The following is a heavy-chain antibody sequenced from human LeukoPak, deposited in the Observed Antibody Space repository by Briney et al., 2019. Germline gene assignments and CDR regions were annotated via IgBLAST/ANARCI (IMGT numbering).Heavy chain of an antibody. CDR1: GFTFDDYG. CDR2: INWNGGST. Sequence: RPGGSLRLSCAASGFTFDDYGMSWVRQAPGKGLEWVSGINWNGGSTGYADSVKGRFTISRDNAKNSLYLQMNSLRAEDTALYYCATGANMAVTPGAFDIWGQGTMVTVSS. J-gene: IGHJ3*02. D-gene: IGHD2-21*02. V-gene: IGHV3-20*04. CDR3: ATGANMAVTPGAFDI.